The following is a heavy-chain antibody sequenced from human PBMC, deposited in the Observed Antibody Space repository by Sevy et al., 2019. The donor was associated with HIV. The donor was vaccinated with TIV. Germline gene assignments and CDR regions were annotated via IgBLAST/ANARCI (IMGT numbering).Heavy chain of an antibody. CDR2: IWYDGSNR. CDR3: ARDDRLGESSFDYYYGMDV. CDR1: GFPFSTYG. Sequence: GGSLSLSCAASGFPFSTYGMHWVRQAPGKGLEWVAVIWYDGSNRYYVDSVKGRFTISRDDSKNTVYLQMNSLRAEDTAVYYCARDDRLGESSFDYYYGMDVWGQGTTVTVSS. J-gene: IGHJ6*02. D-gene: IGHD3-16*02. V-gene: IGHV3-33*01.